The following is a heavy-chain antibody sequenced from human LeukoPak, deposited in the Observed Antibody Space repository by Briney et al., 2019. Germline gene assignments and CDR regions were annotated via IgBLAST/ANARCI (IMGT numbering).Heavy chain of an antibody. CDR3: ARDSYCGGDCQNWFDP. D-gene: IGHD2-21*02. CDR2: INTDGSST. V-gene: IGHV3-74*01. CDR1: GFIFSSYW. J-gene: IGHJ5*02. Sequence: GGSLRLSCAASGFIFSSYWMHWVRHAPGKGLAWVSRINTDGSSTSYADSVKGRFTISRDNAKNTLYLQMNSLRAEDTAVYYCARDSYCGGDCQNWFDPWGQGTLVTVSS.